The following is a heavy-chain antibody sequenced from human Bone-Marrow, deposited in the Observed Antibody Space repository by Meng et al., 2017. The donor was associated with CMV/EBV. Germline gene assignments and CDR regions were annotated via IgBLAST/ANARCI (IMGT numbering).Heavy chain of an antibody. CDR1: GGSISSSSYY. CDR2: IYYSGST. Sequence: GSLRLSCTVSGGSISSSSYYWGWIRQPPGKGLEWIGSIYYSGSTYYNPSLKSRVTISVYTSKNQFSLKLSSVTAADTAVYYCARRGEDRDYFDYWGQGTLVTFSS. V-gene: IGHV4-39*01. D-gene: IGHD2-15*01. J-gene: IGHJ4*02. CDR3: ARRGEDRDYFDY.